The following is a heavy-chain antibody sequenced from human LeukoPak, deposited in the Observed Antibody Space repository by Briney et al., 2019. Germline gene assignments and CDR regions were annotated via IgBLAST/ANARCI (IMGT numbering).Heavy chain of an antibody. CDR2: INPNSGGT. Sequence: ASVKVSCKASGYTFTSYGISWVRQAPGQGLEWMGWINPNSGGTNYAQKLQGRVTMTTDTSTNTAYMELRSLRADDTAVYYCARGGGSGWSWVYYYMDVWGKGTTVTVSS. D-gene: IGHD6-19*01. J-gene: IGHJ6*03. CDR3: ARGGGSGWSWVYYYMDV. V-gene: IGHV1-18*01. CDR1: GYTFTSYG.